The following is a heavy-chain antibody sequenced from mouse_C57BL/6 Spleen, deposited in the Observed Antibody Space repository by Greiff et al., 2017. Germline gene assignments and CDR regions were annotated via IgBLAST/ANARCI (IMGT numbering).Heavy chain of an antibody. V-gene: IGHV1-22*01. Sequence: VQLQQSGPELVKPGASVKMSCKASGYTFTDYNMHWVKQSHGKSLEWIGYINPNNGGTSYNQKFKGKATLTVNKSSSTAYMELRSLTSEDSAVYYCARPIYYGYDEFAYWGQGTLVTVSA. CDR2: INPNNGGT. D-gene: IGHD2-2*01. CDR1: GYTFTDYN. CDR3: ARPIYYGYDEFAY. J-gene: IGHJ3*01.